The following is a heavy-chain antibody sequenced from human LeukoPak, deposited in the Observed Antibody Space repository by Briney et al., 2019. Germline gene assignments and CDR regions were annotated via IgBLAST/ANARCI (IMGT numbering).Heavy chain of an antibody. CDR1: GFTFSNYS. Sequence: GGSLRLSCAASGFTFSNYSMNWVRQAPGKGLEWVSSITGSTSRIYYYADSVRGRFTISRDNAKSALYLQMNSLRAEDTAIYYCVRDFYDGSGTTDAFDIWGQGTMVTVSS. V-gene: IGHV3-21*01. CDR3: VRDFYDGSGTTDAFDI. J-gene: IGHJ3*02. CDR2: ITGSTSRI. D-gene: IGHD3-22*01.